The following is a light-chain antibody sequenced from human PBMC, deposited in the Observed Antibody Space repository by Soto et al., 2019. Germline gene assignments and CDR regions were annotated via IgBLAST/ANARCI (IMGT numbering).Light chain of an antibody. CDR1: SSDIGSNF. V-gene: IGLV1-44*01. CDR3: AAWDDSLTGHA. Sequence: SDLSQPPSSSGTPGQTVIIACSGSSSDIGSNFVNWYQHLPVTSPKLLIYNSNQRPSGVPDRFSGSKYGTSASLAISGLQSEDEADYYCAAWDDSLTGHAFGTGTKVTVL. J-gene: IGLJ1*01. CDR2: NSN.